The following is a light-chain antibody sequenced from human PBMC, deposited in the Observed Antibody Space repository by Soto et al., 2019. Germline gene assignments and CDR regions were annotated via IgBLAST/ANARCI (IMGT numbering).Light chain of an antibody. Sequence: PGERATISCRASQSVSSNYLARYQQKPGQAPRLLIYAASNRASGIPDRFGGSGSGTDFTLTVSRLEPEDFAVYYCQQYGSAPWTFGQGTKVEI. V-gene: IGKV3-20*01. CDR2: AAS. CDR1: QSVSSNY. J-gene: IGKJ1*01. CDR3: QQYGSAPWT.